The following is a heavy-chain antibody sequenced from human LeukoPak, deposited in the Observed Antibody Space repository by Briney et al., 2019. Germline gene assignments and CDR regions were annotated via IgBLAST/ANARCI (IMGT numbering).Heavy chain of an antibody. CDR2: INPNSGGT. J-gene: IGHJ4*02. Sequence: ASVKVSCKASGYTFTGYYMHWVRQAPGQGLEWMGWINPNSGGTNYAQKLQGRVTMTTDTSTSTAYMELRSLRSDDTAVYYCARDVPNYYDSSGYYGYWGQGTLVTVSS. CDR3: ARDVPNYYDSSGYYGY. D-gene: IGHD3-22*01. V-gene: IGHV1-2*02. CDR1: GYTFTGYY.